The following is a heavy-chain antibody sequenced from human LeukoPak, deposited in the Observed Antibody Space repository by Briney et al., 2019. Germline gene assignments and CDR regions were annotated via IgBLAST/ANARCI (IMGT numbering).Heavy chain of an antibody. V-gene: IGHV3-9*01. CDR3: AKDLLIRGLITTFDY. CDR2: ISWNSGSI. CDR1: GFTFDDYA. Sequence: GGSLRLSCVASGFTFDDYAMHWVRQAPGKCLEWVSGISWNSGSIGYADSVKGRFTISRDNAKNSLYLQMNSLIPEDTAFYYCAKDLLIRGLITTFDYWGQGTLVTVSS. J-gene: IGHJ4*02. D-gene: IGHD3-10*01.